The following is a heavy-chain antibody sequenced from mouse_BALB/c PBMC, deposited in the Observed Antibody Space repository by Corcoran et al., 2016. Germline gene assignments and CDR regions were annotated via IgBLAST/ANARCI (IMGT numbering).Heavy chain of an antibody. Sequence: EVQLQQSGAELVKPGASVKLSCTASGFNIKDTYMYWVKQRPEQGLEWIGRIDPANGNTKYDPKFQGKATITADTSSNTAYLQLSSLTSEDTAVYYCARSTMKYAMDYWGQGTSVTVSS. J-gene: IGHJ4*01. D-gene: IGHD2-4*01. CDR1: GFNIKDTY. CDR2: IDPANGNT. CDR3: ARSTMKYAMDY. V-gene: IGHV14-3*02.